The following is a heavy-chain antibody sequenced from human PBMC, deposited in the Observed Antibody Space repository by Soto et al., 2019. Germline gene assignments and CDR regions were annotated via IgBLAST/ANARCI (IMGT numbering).Heavy chain of an antibody. D-gene: IGHD5-12*01. CDR1: GFSFTTAGVA. V-gene: IGHV2-5*01. CDR3: AHSDGGYEIIYFDF. CDR2: IYYNDDR. Sequence: QTLTLTCTFSGFSFTTAGVAVGWIRQTPGGALEWLTLIYYNDDRRFSPSLKTRLTITGDTSKNQVVLSLTNVDPGDTATYFCAHSDGGYEIIYFDFWGQGIPVTVSS. J-gene: IGHJ4*02.